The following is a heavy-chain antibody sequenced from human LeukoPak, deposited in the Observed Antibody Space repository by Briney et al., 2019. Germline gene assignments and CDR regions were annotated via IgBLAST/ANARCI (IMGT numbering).Heavy chain of an antibody. Sequence: ASVKVSCKASGYTFTSYGISWMRQAPGQGLEWMGWINGYNGNTDYAQKFQGRVTMTTDTSTSTAYMELRSLRSDDTTVYCCARGRRPYHFDYWGQGTLVTVSS. CDR1: GYTFTSYG. J-gene: IGHJ4*02. CDR3: ARGRRPYHFDY. V-gene: IGHV1-18*01. CDR2: INGYNGNT.